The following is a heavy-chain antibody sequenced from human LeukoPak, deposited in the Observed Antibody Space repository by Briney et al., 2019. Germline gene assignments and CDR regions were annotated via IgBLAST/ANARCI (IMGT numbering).Heavy chain of an antibody. CDR1: GFTFSSYG. D-gene: IGHD2-21*01. Sequence: GGSLRLSCAASGFTFSSYGMHWVRQAPGKGLEWVAVIWYDGSNKYYADSVKGRFTISRDNSKNTLYLQMNSLRAEDTAVYYCARDRIQNDAFDIWGQGTMVTVSS. V-gene: IGHV3-33*01. CDR3: ARDRIQNDAFDI. J-gene: IGHJ3*02. CDR2: IWYDGSNK.